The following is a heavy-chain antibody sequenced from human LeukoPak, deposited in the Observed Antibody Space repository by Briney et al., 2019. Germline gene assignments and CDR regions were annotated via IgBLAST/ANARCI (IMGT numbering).Heavy chain of an antibody. D-gene: IGHD3-9*01. CDR2: IYTSGST. V-gene: IGHV4-4*07. J-gene: IGHJ6*03. Sequence: PSETLSLTCTVSGGSISSYYWSWIRQPAGKGLEWIGRIYTSGSTNYNPSLKSRVTMSVDTSKNQFSLKLSSVTAADTAVYYCARAPTHYDILTGHYYYMDVWVKGTTVTVS. CDR1: GGSISSYY. CDR3: ARAPTHYDILTGHYYYMDV.